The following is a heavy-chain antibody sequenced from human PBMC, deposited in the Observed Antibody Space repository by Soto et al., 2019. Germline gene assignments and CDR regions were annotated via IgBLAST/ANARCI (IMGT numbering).Heavy chain of an antibody. CDR1: GGSVSSGSYY. J-gene: IGHJ4*02. D-gene: IGHD3-9*01. CDR3: AGRFYILIWFHSFDY. CDR2: MYYSGST. V-gene: IGHV4-61*01. Sequence: SETLSLTCTVSGGSVSSGSYYWGWIRQPPGMGLEWIGYMYYSGSTNYNPSLKSRVTISVDASKNQFSLKLSSVTAADTAVYYCAGRFYILIWFHSFDYWGQGTLVTVSS.